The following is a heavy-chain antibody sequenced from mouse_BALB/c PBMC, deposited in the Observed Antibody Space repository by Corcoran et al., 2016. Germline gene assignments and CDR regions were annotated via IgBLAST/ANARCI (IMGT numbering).Heavy chain of an antibody. CDR2: INTYTGEP. J-gene: IGHJ3*01. D-gene: IGHD2-4*01. CDR1: GYTFTNYG. CDR3: ARTMIFPFGY. V-gene: IGHV9-3-1*01. Sequence: QIQLVQSGPELKKPGETVKISCKASGYTFTNYGMNWVKQAPGKGLKWMGWINTYTGEPTYADDFKGRFAFSLETSASTAYLQINNLKNEDTATYFCARTMIFPFGYWGQGTLVTVSA.